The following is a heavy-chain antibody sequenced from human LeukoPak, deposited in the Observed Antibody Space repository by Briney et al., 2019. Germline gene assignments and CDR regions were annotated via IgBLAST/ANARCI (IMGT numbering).Heavy chain of an antibody. CDR2: ISGSGGST. CDR3: AKDYDFWSGYMDY. J-gene: IGHJ4*02. D-gene: IGHD3-3*01. Sequence: PGGSLRLSCAASGFTVSSYAMSWVRQAPGKGLEWVSAISGSGGSTYYADSVKGRFTISRDNSKNTLYLQMNSLRAEDTAVYYCAKDYDFWSGYMDYWGQGTLVTVSS. V-gene: IGHV3-23*01. CDR1: GFTVSSYA.